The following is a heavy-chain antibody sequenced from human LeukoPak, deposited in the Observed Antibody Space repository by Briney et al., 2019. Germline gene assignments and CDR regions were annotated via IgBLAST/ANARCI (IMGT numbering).Heavy chain of an antibody. CDR2: VSGTGGST. V-gene: IGHV3-23*01. CDR1: GFTFSSYA. J-gene: IGHJ4*02. Sequence: PGGSLRLSCAASGFTFSSYAMTWVRQAPGKGLEWVSSVSGTGGSTYYADSVKGRFTISRDNSKNTLSLQMNSLGAEGTAVYYCAKDRGDYTYYFDYWGQGTLVTVSS. CDR3: AKDRGDYTYYFDY. D-gene: IGHD4-17*01.